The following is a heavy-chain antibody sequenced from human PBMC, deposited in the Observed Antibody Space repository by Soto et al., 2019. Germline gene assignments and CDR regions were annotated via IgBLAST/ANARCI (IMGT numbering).Heavy chain of an antibody. J-gene: IGHJ4*02. V-gene: IGHV4-4*02. CDR2: SYHSGST. CDR3: ARGRYCSGGRCYSTQDY. D-gene: IGHD2-15*01. Sequence: QVQLQESGPGLVKPSGTLSLTCAVSGGSISSSNWWSWVRQPPGKGLEWIGESYHSGSTNYNPSLKSRVTISVDKSKNQFSLKLSSVAAADTAVYDCARGRYCSGGRCYSTQDYWGQGTLVTVSS. CDR1: GGSISSSNW.